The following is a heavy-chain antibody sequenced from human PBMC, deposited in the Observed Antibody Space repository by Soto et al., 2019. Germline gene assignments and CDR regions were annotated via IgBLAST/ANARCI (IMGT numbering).Heavy chain of an antibody. D-gene: IGHD2-15*01. CDR1: GGSITIDNYY. V-gene: IGHV4-39*01. CDR2: IYYTGTT. CDR3: ARIFGSCADHFED. Sequence: QLQLQESGPGLVKPSETLSLTCSVSGGSITIDNYYWGWIRQPPGKALERIATIYYTGTTYYSPRPRTRATGSRDTSKNQVSLRLASVTAADTAVYYWARIFGSCADHFEDWGQGVLVTVSS. J-gene: IGHJ1*01.